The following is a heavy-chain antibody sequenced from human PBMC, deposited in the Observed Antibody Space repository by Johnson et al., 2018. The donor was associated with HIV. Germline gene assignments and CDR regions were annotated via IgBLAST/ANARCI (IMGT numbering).Heavy chain of an antibody. J-gene: IGHJ3*02. CDR1: GFTFSSYA. Sequence: VQVVESGGGLAQPGGALRLSCAASGFTFSSYAMSWVRQAPGQGLEWVSGLSGSGGSTYYADPVRGRGTIPRDNSKNTLYLQMNSLRAEDTALYYCAKDRYSSSSVGAFDIWGQGTMVTVSS. D-gene: IGHD6-6*01. V-gene: IGHV3-23*04. CDR3: AKDRYSSSSVGAFDI. CDR2: LSGSGGST.